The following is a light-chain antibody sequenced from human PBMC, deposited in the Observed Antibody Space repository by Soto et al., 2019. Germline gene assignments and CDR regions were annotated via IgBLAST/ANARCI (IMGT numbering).Light chain of an antibody. CDR2: GAS. Sequence: EIVLTQSPDTLSLSPGESATLSCRASQSVSSSYLAWYQQKPGQAPRLLIYGASNRATGIPDRFSGSGSGTDFTLTISGLEPEDFAVYYCQQYGNSRGTFGQGTKVDIK. CDR1: QSVSSSY. CDR3: QQYGNSRGT. J-gene: IGKJ1*01. V-gene: IGKV3-20*01.